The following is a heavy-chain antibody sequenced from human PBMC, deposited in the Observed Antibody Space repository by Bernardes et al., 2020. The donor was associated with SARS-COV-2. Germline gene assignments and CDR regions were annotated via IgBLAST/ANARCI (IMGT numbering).Heavy chain of an antibody. D-gene: IGHD3-16*01. V-gene: IGHV4-31*03. CDR3: ARDMTVPPTGGTPEFFNYYYYGMDV. Sequence: SQTLSPTCTVSGGSISSGGYYWSWIRQHPGKGLEWIGYIYYSGSTYYNPSLKSRVTISVDTSKNQFSLKLSSVTAADTAVDYCARDMTVPPTGGTPEFFNYYYYGMDVWGQGTTVTVSS. CDR1: GGSISSGGYY. J-gene: IGHJ6*02. CDR2: IYYSGST.